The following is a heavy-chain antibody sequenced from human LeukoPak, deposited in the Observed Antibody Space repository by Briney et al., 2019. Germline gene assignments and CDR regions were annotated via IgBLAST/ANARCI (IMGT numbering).Heavy chain of an antibody. CDR1: GFTLTTYA. D-gene: IGHD2-21*01. CDR3: AKDRAYPNDVFDV. Sequence: GGSLRLSCAVSGFTLTTYAMSWVRQAPGKGRGWVSAISGSGGVTWYADSVKGRFSISRDTSKNTLFLQMNSLRADDTALYYCAKDRAYPNDVFDVWGQGTMVTVS. V-gene: IGHV3-23*01. J-gene: IGHJ3*01. CDR2: ISGSGGVT.